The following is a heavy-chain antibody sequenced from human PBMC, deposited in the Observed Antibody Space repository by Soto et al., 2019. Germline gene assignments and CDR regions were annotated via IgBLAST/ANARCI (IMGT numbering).Heavy chain of an antibody. J-gene: IGHJ4*02. D-gene: IGHD6-19*01. CDR3: AKQGIEVAGTDYFDY. V-gene: IGHV3-30*18. CDR1: GFIFRSYG. Sequence: QVQLVESGGGVVQPGKSLRLSCAATGFIFRSYGVHWVRQAPGKGLEWVALISHDGNNAYYADAVNGRFTISRDNAKNTVSLQMISLRAEDTAVYYCAKQGIEVAGTDYFDYWGQGALVTVAS. CDR2: ISHDGNNA.